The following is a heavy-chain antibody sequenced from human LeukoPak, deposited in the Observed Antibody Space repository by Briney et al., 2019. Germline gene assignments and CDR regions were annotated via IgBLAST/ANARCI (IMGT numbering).Heavy chain of an antibody. CDR3: TTAVAGTLTGVDY. Sequence: PGGSLRLSCAASGFTFSNAWMSWVRQAPGKGLEWVGRIKSKTDGGTTDYAAPVKGRFTISRDDSKNTLYLQMNSLKTEDTAVYYCTTAVAGTLTGVDYWGQGTLVTVSS. D-gene: IGHD6-19*01. CDR1: GFTFSNAW. J-gene: IGHJ4*02. V-gene: IGHV3-15*01. CDR2: IKSKTDGGTT.